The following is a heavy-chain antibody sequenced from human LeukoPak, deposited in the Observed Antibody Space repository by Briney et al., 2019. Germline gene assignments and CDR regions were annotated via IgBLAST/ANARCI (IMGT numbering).Heavy chain of an antibody. CDR2: ISSSSYI. CDR3: ARERDYGDYYAFDI. V-gene: IGHV3-21*01. D-gene: IGHD4-17*01. J-gene: IGHJ3*02. CDR1: GFTFSSYS. Sequence: GGSLRLSCAASGFTFSSYSMNWVRQAPGKGLEWVSSISSSSYIYYADSVKGRFTISRDNAKNSLYLQMNSLRAEDTAVYYCARERDYGDYYAFDIWGQGTMVTVSS.